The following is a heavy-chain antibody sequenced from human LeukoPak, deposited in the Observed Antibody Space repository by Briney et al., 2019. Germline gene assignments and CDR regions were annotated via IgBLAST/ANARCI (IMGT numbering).Heavy chain of an antibody. J-gene: IGHJ6*04. Sequence: SETLSLTCAVYGGCFSGYYWSWIRQPPGKGLEWIGEINHSGSTNYNPSLKSRVTISVDTSKNQFSLKLSSVTAADTAVYYCARGYRKMDVWGKGTTVTVSS. CDR2: INHSGST. CDR3: ARGYRKMDV. V-gene: IGHV4-34*01. CDR1: GGCFSGYY.